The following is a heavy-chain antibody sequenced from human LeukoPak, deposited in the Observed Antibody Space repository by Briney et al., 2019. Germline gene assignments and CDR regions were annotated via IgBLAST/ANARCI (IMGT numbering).Heavy chain of an antibody. V-gene: IGHV1-69*04. CDR3: ARGQLLPGYYGMDV. J-gene: IGHJ6*02. Sequence: ASVKVSCKASGGTFSSYAISWVRQAPGQGLEWMGRIIPVLGIANYAQKFQGRVTITADKSTSTAYMELSSLRSEDTAVYYCARGQLLPGYYGMDVWGQGTTVTVSS. CDR2: IIPVLGIA. CDR1: GGTFSSYA. D-gene: IGHD2-2*01.